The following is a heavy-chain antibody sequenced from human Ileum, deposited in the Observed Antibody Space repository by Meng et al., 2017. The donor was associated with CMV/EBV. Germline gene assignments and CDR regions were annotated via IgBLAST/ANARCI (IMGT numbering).Heavy chain of an antibody. CDR2: IYSGGST. Sequence: GGSLRLSCAASGFTVSSNYMSWVRQAPGKGLEWVSVIYSGGSTYYADSVKGRFTISRDNSKNTLYLQMNSLRAEDTAVYFCARKDSGAAMDVWGQGTTVTVSS. V-gene: IGHV3-53*01. CDR1: GFTVSSNY. D-gene: IGHD6-19*01. J-gene: IGHJ6*02. CDR3: ARKDSGAAMDV.